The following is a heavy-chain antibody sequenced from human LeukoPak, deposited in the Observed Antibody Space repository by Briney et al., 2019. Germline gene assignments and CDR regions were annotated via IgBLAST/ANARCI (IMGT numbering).Heavy chain of an antibody. CDR2: IKSKTDGGTT. Sequence: GGPLRLSCAASGFTFSNAWMSWVRQAPGKGPEWVGRIKSKTDGGTTDYAAPVKGRFTISRDDSKNTLYLQMNSLKTEDTAVYYCTTGYDYVWGSYRYDAFDIWGQGTMVTVSS. V-gene: IGHV3-15*01. CDR1: GFTFSNAW. D-gene: IGHD3-16*02. CDR3: TTGYDYVWGSYRYDAFDI. J-gene: IGHJ3*02.